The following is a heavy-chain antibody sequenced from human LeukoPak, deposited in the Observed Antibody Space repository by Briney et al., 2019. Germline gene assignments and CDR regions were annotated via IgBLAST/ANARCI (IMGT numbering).Heavy chain of an antibody. CDR3: ARSRDGYNVDY. D-gene: IGHD5-24*01. V-gene: IGHV4-59*01. J-gene: IGHJ4*02. Sequence: PSETLSLTCTVSGGSISSYYWSWIRQPPGKGLEWIGYIYYSGITNYSPSLKSRVTISVDTSKNQFSLKLSSVTAADTAVYYCARSRDGYNVDYWGQGTLVTVSS. CDR2: IYYSGIT. CDR1: GGSISSYY.